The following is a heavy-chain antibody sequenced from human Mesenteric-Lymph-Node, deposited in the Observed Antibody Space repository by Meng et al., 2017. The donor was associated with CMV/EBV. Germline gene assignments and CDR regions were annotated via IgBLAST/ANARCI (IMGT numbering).Heavy chain of an antibody. D-gene: IGHD3-10*01. J-gene: IGHJ6*02. CDR1: GGSFSGYY. CDR2: ISHRQIT. CDR3: ARGAYGPAYYYYGLDV. V-gene: IGHV4-34*01. Sequence: SETLSLTCGVSGGSFSGYYWSWIRQPPGRGLEWIGEISHRQITNLNPSLKSRVTLSIDTSNNQFSLHLKSVTAADTAIYYCARGAYGPAYYYYGLDVWGQGTSVTVSS.